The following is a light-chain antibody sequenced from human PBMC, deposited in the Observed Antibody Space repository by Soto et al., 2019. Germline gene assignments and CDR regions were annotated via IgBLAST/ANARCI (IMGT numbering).Light chain of an antibody. J-gene: IGLJ1*01. CDR3: SSYRRTNSFV. V-gene: IGLV2-14*01. CDR2: EVS. CDR1: SGDIGDYNY. Sequence: QSALTQPASASGSPGQSITISCTGTSGDIGDYNYVSWYQQYPDKAPKLIIFEVSERPSGISSRFSGSKSGNTASLTISGLRTEDEADYYCSSYRRTNSFVFGTRTKVTVL.